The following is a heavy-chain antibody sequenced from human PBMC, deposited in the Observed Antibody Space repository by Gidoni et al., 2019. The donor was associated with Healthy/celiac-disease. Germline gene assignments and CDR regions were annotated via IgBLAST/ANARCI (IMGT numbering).Heavy chain of an antibody. J-gene: IGHJ5*02. CDR1: GGSISSGSYY. CDR2: IYTSGST. CDR3: AREFDGYYGSGRNWFDP. Sequence: QVQLQESGPGLVKPSQTLSLTCTVSGGSISSGSYYWSWIRQPAGKGLEWIGRIYTSGSTNYNPSLKSRVTISVDTSKNQFSLKLSSVTAADTAVYYCAREFDGYYGSGRNWFDPWGQGTLVTVSS. V-gene: IGHV4-61*02. D-gene: IGHD3-10*01.